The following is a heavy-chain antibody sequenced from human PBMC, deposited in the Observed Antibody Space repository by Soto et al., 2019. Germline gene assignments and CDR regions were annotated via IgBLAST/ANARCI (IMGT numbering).Heavy chain of an antibody. J-gene: IGHJ4*02. V-gene: IGHV3-30*18. CDR3: AKVPRASGWSTADY. D-gene: IGHD6-19*01. CDR1: GFIFSSYG. Sequence: QVQLVESGGGVVQPGRSLRLSCEASGFIFSSYGMHWVRQAPVNGLEWVSVISYNGKNTFYADSVKGRFTISRDNSKNTLYLHMNSLKVEDTAVYFCAKVPRASGWSTADYWGQGTLVTVSS. CDR2: ISYNGKNT.